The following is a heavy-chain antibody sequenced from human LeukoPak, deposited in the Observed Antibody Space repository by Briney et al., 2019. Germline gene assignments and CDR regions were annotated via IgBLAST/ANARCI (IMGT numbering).Heavy chain of an antibody. CDR2: INPNSGGT. V-gene: IGHV1-2*02. CDR3: ARAGWGRAAGTIRLKETHDY. Sequence: GASVKVSCKASGYTFTGYYMHWVRQAPGQGLEWMGWINPNSGGTNYAQKVQGRVTMTRDTSISTAYMELSRLRSDDTAVYYCARAGWGRAAGTIRLKETHDYWGQGTLVTVSS. J-gene: IGHJ4*02. CDR1: GYTFTGYY. D-gene: IGHD6-13*01.